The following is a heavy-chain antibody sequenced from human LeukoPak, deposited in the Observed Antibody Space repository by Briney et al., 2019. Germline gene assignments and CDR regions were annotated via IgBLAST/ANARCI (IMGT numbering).Heavy chain of an antibody. CDR2: IRYDGSNK. CDR1: GVTFSSYG. V-gene: IGHV3-30*02. D-gene: IGHD1-7*01. Sequence: PGGSLRLSCAASGVTFSSYGMYWVRQAPGKGLEWVAFIRYDGSNKYYADSVKGRFTISRDNSKNTLYLQMNSLRAEDTAVYYCAKKTGTRYYFDYWGQGTLVTVSS. J-gene: IGHJ4*02. CDR3: AKKTGTRYYFDY.